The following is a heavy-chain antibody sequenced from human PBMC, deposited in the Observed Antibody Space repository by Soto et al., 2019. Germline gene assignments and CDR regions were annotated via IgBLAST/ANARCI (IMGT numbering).Heavy chain of an antibody. CDR3: ARGVSGDYYYMDV. Sequence: SVKVSCKASGGTFSSYTISWVRQAPGQGLEWMGRIIPILGIANYAQKFQGRVTITADKSTSTAYMELSSLRSEDTAVYYCARGVSGDYYYMDVWRKGTTDTVSS. CDR2: IIPILGIA. J-gene: IGHJ6*03. D-gene: IGHD4-17*01. V-gene: IGHV1-69*02. CDR1: GGTFSSYT.